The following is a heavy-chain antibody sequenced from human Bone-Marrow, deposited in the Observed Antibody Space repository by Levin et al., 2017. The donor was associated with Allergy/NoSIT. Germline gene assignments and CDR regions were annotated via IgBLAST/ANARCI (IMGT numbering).Heavy chain of an antibody. Sequence: SQTLSLTCAVSGGSISSGGYSWSWIRQPPGKGLEWIGYIYHSGSTYYNPSLKSRVTISVDRSKNQFSLKLSSVTAADTAVYYCARGFAGFEMAFDYWGQGTLVTVSS. V-gene: IGHV4-30-2*01. CDR1: GGSISSGGYS. CDR3: ARGFAGFEMAFDY. J-gene: IGHJ4*02. CDR2: IYHSGST. D-gene: IGHD3-10*01.